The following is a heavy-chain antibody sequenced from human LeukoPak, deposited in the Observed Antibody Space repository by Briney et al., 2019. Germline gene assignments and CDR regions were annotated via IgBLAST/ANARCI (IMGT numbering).Heavy chain of an antibody. V-gene: IGHV4-59*01. CDR3: ARDLYYGGKSAFDI. CDR2: IYYSGST. D-gene: IGHD4-23*01. Sequence: PSETLSLTCTVSGGSISSYYWSWIRQPPGKGLEWIGYIYYSGSTNYNPSLKSRVTISVDTSKNQFSLKLSSVTAADTAVYYCARDLYYGGKSAFDIWGQGTMVTVSS. CDR1: GGSISSYY. J-gene: IGHJ3*02.